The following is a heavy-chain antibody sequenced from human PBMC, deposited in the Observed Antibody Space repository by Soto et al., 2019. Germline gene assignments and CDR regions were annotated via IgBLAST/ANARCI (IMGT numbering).Heavy chain of an antibody. CDR2: VYFSGNT. J-gene: IGHJ5*02. V-gene: IGHV4-59*01. Sequence: LPETLSLTCTVSGGSLSSYYWTWIRQSPGKGLEWIGYVYFSGNTNYNPSLKSRVTISIDTSKNQFSLRLASVTAADTAFYYCGSVRPXGYVLSWGQGTLVTVSS. CDR1: GGSLSSYY. CDR3: GSVRPXGYVLS. D-gene: IGHD5-12*01.